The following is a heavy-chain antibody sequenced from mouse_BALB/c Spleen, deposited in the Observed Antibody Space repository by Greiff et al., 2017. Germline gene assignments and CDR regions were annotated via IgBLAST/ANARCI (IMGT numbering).Heavy chain of an antibody. Sequence: VQLQQSGAELVRPGALVKLSCKASGFNITDYYMHWVKQRPEQGLEWIGWIDPENGNTIYDPKFQGKASITADTSSNTAYLQLSSLTSEDTAVYYCARCGYYVGAMDYWGQGTSVTVSS. CDR3: ARCGYYVGAMDY. D-gene: IGHD2-3*01. V-gene: IGHV14-1*02. CDR1: GFNITDYY. J-gene: IGHJ4*01. CDR2: IDPENGNT.